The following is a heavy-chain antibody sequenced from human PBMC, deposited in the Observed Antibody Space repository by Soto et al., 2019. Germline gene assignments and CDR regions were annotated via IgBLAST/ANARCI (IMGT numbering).Heavy chain of an antibody. V-gene: IGHV4-34*01. D-gene: IGHD3-3*01. CDR3: ARGRRDFWSGYYIDYYYYYMDV. J-gene: IGHJ6*03. CDR1: GGSFSGYC. Sequence: SEALSLTCAVYGGSFSGYCWSWIRQPPGKGLEWIGEINHSGSTNYNPSLKSRVTIPVDTSKNQFSLKLSSVTAADTAVYYCARGRRDFWSGYYIDYYYYYMDVWGKGTTVTVS. CDR2: INHSGST.